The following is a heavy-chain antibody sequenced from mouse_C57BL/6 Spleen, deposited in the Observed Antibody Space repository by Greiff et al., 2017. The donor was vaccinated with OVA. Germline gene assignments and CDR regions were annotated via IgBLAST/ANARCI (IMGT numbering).Heavy chain of an antibody. CDR3: AREGRFITTVVDGFAY. D-gene: IGHD1-1*01. CDR1: GYTFTSYW. V-gene: IGHV1-55*01. Sequence: QVQLQQSGAELVKPGASVKMSCKASGYTFTSYWITWVKQRPGQGLEWIGDIYPGSGSTNYNEKFKSKATLTVDTSSSTAYMQLSSLTSEDSAVYYCAREGRFITTVVDGFAYWGQGTLVTVSA. J-gene: IGHJ3*01. CDR2: IYPGSGST.